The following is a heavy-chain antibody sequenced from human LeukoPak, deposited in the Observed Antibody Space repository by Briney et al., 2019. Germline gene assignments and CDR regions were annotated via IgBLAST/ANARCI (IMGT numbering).Heavy chain of an antibody. CDR3: AREGGFYRPLDY. J-gene: IGHJ4*02. V-gene: IGHV4-4*02. D-gene: IGHD3-3*01. CDR1: GGSVTSTNW. Sequence: LETLSLTCAVSGGSVTSTNWWTWVRQPPGKGLEWIGEVHLDGRTNYNPSLTGRLTMSVDLYENHISLKLTSVTAADTAVYYCAREGGFYRPLDYSGQGTLVTVSS. CDR2: VHLDGRT.